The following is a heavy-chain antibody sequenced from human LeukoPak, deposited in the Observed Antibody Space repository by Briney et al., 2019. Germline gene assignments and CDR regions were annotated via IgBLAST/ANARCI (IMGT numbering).Heavy chain of an antibody. Sequence: GGSLRLSCAASGFTYSSYSMNWVRQAPGKGLEWVSSISSSSSYIYYADSVKGRFTISRDNAKNSLYLQMNSLRAEDTAVYYCARDRGYSLVMDVWGKGTTVTVSS. CDR2: ISSSSSYI. CDR3: ARDRGYSLVMDV. CDR1: GFTYSSYS. J-gene: IGHJ6*03. D-gene: IGHD6-13*01. V-gene: IGHV3-21*01.